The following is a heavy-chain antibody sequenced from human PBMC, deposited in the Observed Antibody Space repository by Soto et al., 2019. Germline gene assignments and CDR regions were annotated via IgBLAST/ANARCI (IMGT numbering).Heavy chain of an antibody. CDR3: ASLEALSNWFDP. Sequence: QVQLVQSGAEVKKPGSSVKVSCKASGGTFSSYTISWVRQAPGQGLEWMGRFIPILGIANYAQKFQGRVTITADKSTSTAYMELSSLRSEDTAVYYCASLEALSNWFDPWGQGTLVTVSS. CDR2: FIPILGIA. D-gene: IGHD3-16*02. J-gene: IGHJ5*02. V-gene: IGHV1-69*02. CDR1: GGTFSSYT.